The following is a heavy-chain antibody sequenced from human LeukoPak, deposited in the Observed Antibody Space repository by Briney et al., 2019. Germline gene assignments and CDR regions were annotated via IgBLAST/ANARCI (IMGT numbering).Heavy chain of an antibody. CDR2: IPYDGSNT. CDR1: GFTFSNYG. D-gene: IGHD4-23*01. J-gene: IGHJ4*02. V-gene: IGHV3-30*18. CDR3: AKNTKPTLVTPDF. Sequence: GRSLRLSCAASGFTFSNYGMHWVRQAPGKGLEWVAVIPYDGSNTYYADSVKGRFTISRDYSKNTLYLQMNSLRAEDTAVYYCAKNTKPTLVTPDFWGQGTLVTVSS.